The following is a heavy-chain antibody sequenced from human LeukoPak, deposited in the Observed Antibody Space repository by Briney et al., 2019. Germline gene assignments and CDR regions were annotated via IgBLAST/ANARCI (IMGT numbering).Heavy chain of an antibody. Sequence: ASVKVSCKASGYTFTSYAMNWVRQAPGQGLEWMGWINTNTGNPTYAQGFTGRFVFSLDTSVSTAYLQISSLKAEDTAVYYCARATLPDCTNGVCHNAPSSLKKYYYYYYMDVWGKGTTVTISS. CDR3: ARATLPDCTNGVCHNAPSSLKKYYYYYYMDV. V-gene: IGHV7-4-1*02. CDR1: GYTFTSYA. J-gene: IGHJ6*03. D-gene: IGHD2-8*01. CDR2: INTNTGNP.